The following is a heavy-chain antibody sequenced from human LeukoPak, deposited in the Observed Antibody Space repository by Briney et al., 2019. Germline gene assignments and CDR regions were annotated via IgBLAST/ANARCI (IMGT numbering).Heavy chain of an antibody. D-gene: IGHD1-26*01. J-gene: IGHJ4*02. CDR3: ARAAYSGSLFESYFDY. V-gene: IGHV4-30-2*01. Sequence: SQTLSLTCTVSGGSISSGGYYWSWIRQPPGKGLEWIGYIYHSGSTYYNPSLKSRVTISVDRSKNQFSLKLSSVTAADTAVYYCARAAYSGSLFESYFDYWGQGTLVTVSS. CDR2: IYHSGST. CDR1: GGSISSGGYY.